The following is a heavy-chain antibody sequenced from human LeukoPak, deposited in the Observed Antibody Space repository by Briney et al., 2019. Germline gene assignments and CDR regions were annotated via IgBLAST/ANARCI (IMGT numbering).Heavy chain of an antibody. CDR1: GFTFSSYS. Sequence: GGSLRLSCAASGFTFSSYSMNWVRQAPGKGLEWVSSISSSSSYIYYADSVKGRFTTSRDNAKNSLYLQMNSLRAEDTAVYYCARGHSGSYYSYERHNDIWGQGTMVTVSS. CDR3: ARGHSGSYYSYERHNDI. CDR2: ISSSSSYI. V-gene: IGHV3-21*01. J-gene: IGHJ3*02. D-gene: IGHD1-26*01.